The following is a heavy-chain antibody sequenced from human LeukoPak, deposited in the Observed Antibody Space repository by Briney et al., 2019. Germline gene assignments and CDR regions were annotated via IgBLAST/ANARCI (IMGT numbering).Heavy chain of an antibody. CDR1: GFTFSRYS. Sequence: GGSLRLSCTASGFTFSRYSMNWVRQAPGKGLEWISYISSSSSTIYYADSVKGRLTVSRDNAKNSLYLQMNSLRAEDTAIYYCARGRDLSYYYMDVWGKGTTVTVSS. CDR2: ISSSSSTI. J-gene: IGHJ6*03. V-gene: IGHV3-48*01. CDR3: ARGRDLSYYYMDV.